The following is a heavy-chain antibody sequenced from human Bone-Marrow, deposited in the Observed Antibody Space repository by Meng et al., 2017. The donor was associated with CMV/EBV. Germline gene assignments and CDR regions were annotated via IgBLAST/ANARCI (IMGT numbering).Heavy chain of an antibody. Sequence: LRRSCAASGFTVSSNYLSWVRQAPGKGLEWVSVIYSGGSTYYADSVKGRFTISRDNSKNTLYLQMNSLRAEGTAVYYCARDVGYSSGYWGQGTLVTVSS. V-gene: IGHV3-53*01. CDR1: GFTVSSNY. J-gene: IGHJ4*02. D-gene: IGHD5-18*01. CDR2: IYSGGST. CDR3: ARDVGYSSGY.